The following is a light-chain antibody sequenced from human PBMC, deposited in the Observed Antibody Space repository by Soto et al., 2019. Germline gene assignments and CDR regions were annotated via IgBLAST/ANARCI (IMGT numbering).Light chain of an antibody. CDR3: QQYDTSPWT. CDR1: QSLATNY. CDR2: DAS. V-gene: IGKV3-20*01. Sequence: EIVLTQSPGTLSLSPGERATLSCGTSQSLATNYLAWYQQKPRQAPRLLIYDASIRATGIPDRFSGSGSGTDFTLTISRLEPENFALYFCQQYDTSPWTFGQGTKVDIK. J-gene: IGKJ1*01.